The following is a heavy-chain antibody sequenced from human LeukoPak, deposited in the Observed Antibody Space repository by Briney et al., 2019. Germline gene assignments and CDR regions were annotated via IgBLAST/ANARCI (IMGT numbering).Heavy chain of an antibody. J-gene: IGHJ5*02. CDR2: INHSGST. V-gene: IGHV4-39*07. CDR3: ARGVMRVAAGRAYGRGWFDP. CDR1: GGSISSSSYY. Sequence: SEALSLTCTVSGGSISSSSYYWSWIRQPPGKGLEWIGEINHSGSTNYNPSLKSRVTISVDTSKNQFSLKLSSVTAADTAVYYCARGVMRVAAGRAYGRGWFDPWGQGTLVTVSS. D-gene: IGHD6-13*01.